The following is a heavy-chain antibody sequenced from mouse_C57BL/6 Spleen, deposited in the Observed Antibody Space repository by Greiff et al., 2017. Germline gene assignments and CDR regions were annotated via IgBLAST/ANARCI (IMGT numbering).Heavy chain of an antibody. D-gene: IGHD2-4*01. CDR3: AREDGLRREGYAMDY. CDR2: IYPGDGDT. V-gene: IGHV1-80*01. J-gene: IGHJ4*01. Sequence: VQLQQSGAELVKPGASVKISCKASGYAFSSYWMNWVKQRPGKGLEWIGQIYPGDGDTNYNGKFKGKATLTADKSSSTAYMQLSSLTSEDSAVYFCAREDGLRREGYAMDYWGQGTSVTVSS. CDR1: GYAFSSYW.